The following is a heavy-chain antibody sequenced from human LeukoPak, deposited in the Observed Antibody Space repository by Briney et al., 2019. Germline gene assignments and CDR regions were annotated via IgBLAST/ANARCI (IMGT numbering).Heavy chain of an antibody. CDR1: GYTFTGYY. J-gene: IGHJ4*02. Sequence: GASVKVSCKASGYTFTGYYMHWLRQAPGQGLEWMGWINPNSGGTNYAQKFQGWVTMTRDKSISTAYMELSRLRSDDTAVYYCAIRIAAAGPSFDYWGQGTLVTVSS. CDR2: INPNSGGT. D-gene: IGHD6-13*01. CDR3: AIRIAAAGPSFDY. V-gene: IGHV1-2*04.